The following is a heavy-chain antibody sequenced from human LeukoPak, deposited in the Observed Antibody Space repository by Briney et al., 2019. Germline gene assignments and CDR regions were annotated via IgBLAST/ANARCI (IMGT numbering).Heavy chain of an antibody. V-gene: IGHV3-23*01. J-gene: IGHJ3*02. CDR2: ISDSGGSI. CDR3: AKVRKSTGSRDAFDI. D-gene: IGHD1-26*01. Sequence: HPGGSLRLSCAASGFTLRIYAMGWVRQAPGKGLEWVSGISDSGGSIYYSDSVKGRFSISRENSRNMLYLQMDTLRPEDTAVYYRAKVRKSTGSRDAFDIWGQGTMVTVSS. CDR1: GFTLRIYA.